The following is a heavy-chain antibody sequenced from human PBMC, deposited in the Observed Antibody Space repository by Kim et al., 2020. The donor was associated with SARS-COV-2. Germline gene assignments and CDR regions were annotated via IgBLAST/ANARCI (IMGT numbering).Heavy chain of an antibody. Sequence: GGSLRLSCAASGFTFSSYAMSWVRQAPGKGLEWVSAISGSGGSTYYADSVKGRFTISRDNSKNTLYLQMNSLRAEDTAVYYCAKVKTARPQNSTAARTYYFDYWGQGTLVTVSS. D-gene: IGHD6-6*01. CDR1: GFTFSSYA. CDR2: ISGSGGST. J-gene: IGHJ4*02. V-gene: IGHV3-23*01. CDR3: AKVKTARPQNSTAARTYYFDY.